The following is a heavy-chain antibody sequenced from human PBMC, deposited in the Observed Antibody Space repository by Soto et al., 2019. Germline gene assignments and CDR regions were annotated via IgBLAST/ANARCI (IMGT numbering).Heavy chain of an antibody. CDR2: IFGGGTT. CDR3: AVGGVGYCRGGKCQSVSGLHY. Sequence: EVQLVESGGGLIQPGGSLRLSCAASGFTVSSNYMTWVRQAPGKGLEWVSMIFGGGTTYYADSVKGRLNISRDKSKNTLYLQMNRLRAEDTAVYYCAVGGVGYCRGGKCQSVSGLHYWGQGTLVTVSS. CDR1: GFTVSSNY. J-gene: IGHJ4*02. V-gene: IGHV3-66*01. D-gene: IGHD2-15*01.